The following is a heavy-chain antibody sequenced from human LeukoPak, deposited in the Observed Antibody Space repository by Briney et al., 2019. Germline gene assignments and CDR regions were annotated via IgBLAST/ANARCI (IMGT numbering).Heavy chain of an antibody. V-gene: IGHV4-59*12. CDR3: ARDSYGSGSLYYFDY. CDR1: GGSISSYY. D-gene: IGHD3-10*01. J-gene: IGHJ4*02. Sequence: SETLSLTCTVSGGSISSYYWSCIRQPPGKGLEWIGYIYYSGSTNYNPSLKSRVTISVDTSKNQFSLKLSSVTAADTAVYYCARDSYGSGSLYYFDYWGQGTLVTVSS. CDR2: IYYSGST.